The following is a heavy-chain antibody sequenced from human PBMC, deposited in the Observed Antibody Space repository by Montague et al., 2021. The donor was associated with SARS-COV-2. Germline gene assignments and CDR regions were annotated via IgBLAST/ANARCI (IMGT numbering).Heavy chain of an antibody. CDR1: GGSISSCY. CDR2: IYTSGST. D-gene: IGHD2-2*01. Sequence: SETLSLTCTVSGGSISSCYWSWIRQPAGKGLEWIGRIYTSGSTNYNPSLKSRVTMSVDTSKNQFSLKLSSVTAADTAVYYCAREPLERGHQLLWEVYYYYGMDVWGQGTTVTASS. V-gene: IGHV4-4*07. CDR3: AREPLERGHQLLWEVYYYYGMDV. J-gene: IGHJ6*02.